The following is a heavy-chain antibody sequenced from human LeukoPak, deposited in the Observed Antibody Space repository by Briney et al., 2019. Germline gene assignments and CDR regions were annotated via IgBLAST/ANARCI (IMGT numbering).Heavy chain of an antibody. CDR1: GFTFSSYA. CDR3: ARGRVDYYDSSGYYWDS. V-gene: IGHV4-34*01. Sequence: GSLRLSCAASGFTFSSYAMSWVRQAPGKGLEWIGEINHSGSTNYNPSLKSRVTISVDTSKNQFSLKLSSVTAADTAVYYCARGRVDYYDSSGYYWDSWGQGTLVTVSS. J-gene: IGHJ4*02. CDR2: INHSGST. D-gene: IGHD3-22*01.